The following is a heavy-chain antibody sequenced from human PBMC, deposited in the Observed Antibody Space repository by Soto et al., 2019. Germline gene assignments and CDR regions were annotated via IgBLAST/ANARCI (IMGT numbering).Heavy chain of an antibody. CDR1: GGSFSGYY. J-gene: IGHJ6*02. CDR2: INHSGST. Sequence: SETLSLTCAVYGGSFSGYYWSWIRQPPGKGLEWIGEINHSGSTNYNPSLKSRVTISVDTSKNQFSLKLSSVTAADTAVYYCARGRGYGDSYYYYGMDVWGQGTTVTVS. V-gene: IGHV4-34*01. CDR3: ARGRGYGDSYYYYGMDV. D-gene: IGHD4-17*01.